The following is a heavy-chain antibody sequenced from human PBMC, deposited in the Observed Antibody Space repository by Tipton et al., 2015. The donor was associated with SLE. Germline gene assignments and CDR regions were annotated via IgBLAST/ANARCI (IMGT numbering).Heavy chain of an antibody. J-gene: IGHJ4*02. CDR1: GDSISSFH. CDR3: ARLGVGCANCWYYFDL. V-gene: IGHV4-59*01. D-gene: IGHD2-21*01. CDR2: VYPSGTT. Sequence: LRLSCTVSGDSISSFHWSWIRQPPGKGLEWLGDVYPSGTTNSNPSLKSRVTISVDTSKNQFSRKVSSVTAADTAVYYCARLGVGCANCWYYFDLWGQGALVTVSS.